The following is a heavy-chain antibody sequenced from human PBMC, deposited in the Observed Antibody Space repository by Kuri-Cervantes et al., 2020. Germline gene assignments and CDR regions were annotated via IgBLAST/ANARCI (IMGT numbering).Heavy chain of an antibody. V-gene: IGHV4-39*01. J-gene: IGHJ6*03. D-gene: IGHD1-26*01. CDR2: SHYSGST. CDR1: GGSINSGSYF. Sequence: GSLRLSCTVSGGSINSGSYFWGWIRQPPGMGLEWIGYSHYSGSTFYNTPLKSRVTISVDTSKNQFSLKLSSVTAADTAVYYCARVIVGAPYYYYYYMDVWGKGTTVTISS. CDR3: ARVIVGAPYYYYYYMDV.